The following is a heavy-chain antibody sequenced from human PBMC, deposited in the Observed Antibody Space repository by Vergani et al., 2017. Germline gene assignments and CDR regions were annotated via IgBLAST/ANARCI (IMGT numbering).Heavy chain of an antibody. D-gene: IGHD6-6*01. J-gene: IGHJ4*02. CDR2: ISSSGSTI. CDR1: GFTFSSYS. Sequence: EVQLLESGGGLVQPGGSLRLSCAASGFTFSSYSMNWVRQAPGKGLEWVSSISSSGSTIYYADSVKGRFTISRDNAKNSLYLQMNSLRAEDTAVYYCARDRYSSSSFGYWGQGTLVTVSS. CDR3: ARDRYSSSSFGY. V-gene: IGHV3-48*04.